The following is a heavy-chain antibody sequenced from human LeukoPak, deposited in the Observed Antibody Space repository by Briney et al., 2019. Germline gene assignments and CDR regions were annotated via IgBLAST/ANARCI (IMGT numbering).Heavy chain of an antibody. D-gene: IGHD2-2*01. J-gene: IGHJ6*02. Sequence: PGGSLRLFCAASGFTVSSNYMSWVRQAPGKGLEWVSVIYSGGSTYYADSVKGRFTISRDNSKNTLYLQMNSLRAEDTAVYYCARESSYYGMDVWGQGTTVTVSS. CDR2: IYSGGST. CDR1: GFTVSSNY. V-gene: IGHV3-66*01. CDR3: ARESSYYGMDV.